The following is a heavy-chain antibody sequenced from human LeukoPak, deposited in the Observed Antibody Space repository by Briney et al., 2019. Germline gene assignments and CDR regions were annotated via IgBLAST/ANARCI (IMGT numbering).Heavy chain of an antibody. J-gene: IGHJ4*02. CDR1: GFAFDSCA. D-gene: IGHD3-10*01. Sequence: PGGSLRLSCAASGFAFDSCAMHWVRQAPGKGLEWVSGISWNSGSIGYADSVKGRFTISRDNAKNSLYLQMNSLRAEDTALYYCAKDYYGSGRILTVDYWGQGTLVTVSS. V-gene: IGHV3-9*01. CDR2: ISWNSGSI. CDR3: AKDYYGSGRILTVDY.